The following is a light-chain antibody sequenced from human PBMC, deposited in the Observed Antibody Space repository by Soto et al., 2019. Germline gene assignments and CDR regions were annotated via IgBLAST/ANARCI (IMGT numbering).Light chain of an antibody. J-gene: IGLJ3*02. V-gene: IGLV1-47*01. CDR1: RSNIGSNY. CDR3: AAWDDRLSGWV. Sequence: QSVLTQPPSASGTPGQRVTISCSGSRSNIGSNYVYWYHQLPGTAPKLLISGNNERPSGVPDRFSGSKSGTSASLAISGLRSEDEGDYYCAAWDDRLSGWVFGGGTKLTVL. CDR2: GNN.